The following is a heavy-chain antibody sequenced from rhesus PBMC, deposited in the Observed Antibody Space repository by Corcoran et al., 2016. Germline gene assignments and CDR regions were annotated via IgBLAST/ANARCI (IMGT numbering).Heavy chain of an antibody. CDR3: AAPRAAGFDY. V-gene: IGHV4-73*01. J-gene: IGHJ4*01. Sequence: QVKLQQWGEGLVKPSETLSLSCAVYGGSISGHYYWSWLRPPPGKGLDWIGYIYGNSASTNYNPSLKNRVTISKDTSKNQFSLKLSSVTAADTAVYYCAAPRAAGFDYWGQGVLVTVSS. CDR2: IYGNSAST. D-gene: IGHD6-25*01. CDR1: GGSISGHYY.